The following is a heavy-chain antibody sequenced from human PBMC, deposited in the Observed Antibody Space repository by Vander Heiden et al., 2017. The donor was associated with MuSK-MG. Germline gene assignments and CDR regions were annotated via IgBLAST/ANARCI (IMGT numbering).Heavy chain of an antibody. CDR1: GFVLGARG. Sequence: QMQLVEPGGGVVQPGGPLRPPCAPSGFVLGARGMQWVRQAPGKGLEWVAVIFNNGNTHYSDAVRGRFTIARDNSRNTLYLQMSSLRVEDTAVYYCATDYTTRGWSDFWGQGTLVTVSP. J-gene: IGHJ4*02. D-gene: IGHD6-19*01. CDR2: IFNNGNT. V-gene: IGHV3-33*08. CDR3: ATDYTTRGWSDF.